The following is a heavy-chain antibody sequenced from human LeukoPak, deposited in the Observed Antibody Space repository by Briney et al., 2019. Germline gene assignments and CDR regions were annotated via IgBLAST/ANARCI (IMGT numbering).Heavy chain of an antibody. CDR3: TRPSLQTLGA. CDR2: INPNSGDT. Sequence: ASVKVSCKASGYTFTYYYIHWVRQAPGQGLEWMGWINPNSGDTNYAQKFQGRVTMTRDTSISTAYMEVSRLRSDDTAVYYCTRPSLQTLGAWGQGTLVTVSS. V-gene: IGHV1-2*02. D-gene: IGHD3-10*01. CDR1: GYTFTYYY. J-gene: IGHJ5*02.